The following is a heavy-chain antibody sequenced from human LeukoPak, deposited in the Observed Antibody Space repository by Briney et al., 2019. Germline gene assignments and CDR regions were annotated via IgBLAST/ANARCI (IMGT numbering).Heavy chain of an antibody. Sequence: ASVKVSCKASDYTFTSYGISWVRQAPGQGLEWMGWISTYNGNTDYAQKLQARVTMTTDTSTSTAYMELRSLRSDDTAVYYCARTYYDILTGYYTDYWGQGTLVTVSS. J-gene: IGHJ4*02. CDR3: ARTYYDILTGYYTDY. CDR2: ISTYNGNT. CDR1: DYTFTSYG. V-gene: IGHV1-18*01. D-gene: IGHD3-9*01.